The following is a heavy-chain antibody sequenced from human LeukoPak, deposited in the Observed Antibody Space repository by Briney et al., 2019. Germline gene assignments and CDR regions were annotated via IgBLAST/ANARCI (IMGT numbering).Heavy chain of an antibody. Sequence: ASVKVSCKASGGTFSSYAISWVRQAPGQGLEWMGGIIPIFGTANYAQKFQGRVTITTDESTSTAYMELSSLRSEDTAVYYCARGHSGSYLLGYWGQGTLVTVSS. V-gene: IGHV1-69*05. CDR1: GGTFSSYA. D-gene: IGHD1-26*01. CDR2: IIPIFGTA. CDR3: ARGHSGSYLLGY. J-gene: IGHJ4*02.